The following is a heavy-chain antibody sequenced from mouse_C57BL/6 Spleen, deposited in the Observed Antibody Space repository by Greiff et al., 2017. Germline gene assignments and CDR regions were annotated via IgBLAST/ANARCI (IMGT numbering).Heavy chain of an antibody. Sequence: QVQLQQSGPELVKPGASVKISCKASGYAFSSSWMNWVKQRPGKGLEWIGRIYPGDGGTNYNGRFKGKATLTADKSSSTAYIQLSSLTSEDAAVYFCARRRDSRDCFDYWGQGTTLTVSS. D-gene: IGHD3-3*01. CDR2: IYPGDGGT. J-gene: IGHJ2*01. CDR3: ARRRDSRDCFDY. CDR1: GYAFSSSW. V-gene: IGHV1-82*01.